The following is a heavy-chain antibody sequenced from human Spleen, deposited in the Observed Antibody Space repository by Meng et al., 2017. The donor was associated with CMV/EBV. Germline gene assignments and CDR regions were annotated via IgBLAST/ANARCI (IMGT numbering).Heavy chain of an antibody. Sequence: GGSLRLSCAASGFTFSSYGMHWVRQAPGKGLEWVAFIRYDGSNQFYADSVKGRFTISRDNAKNSLYLQMNSLRAEDTAVYYCARADEPQYYYYGMDVWGQGTTVTVSS. V-gene: IGHV3-30*02. CDR3: ARADEPQYYYYGMDV. CDR2: IRYDGSNQ. J-gene: IGHJ6*02. D-gene: IGHD1-14*01. CDR1: GFTFSSYG.